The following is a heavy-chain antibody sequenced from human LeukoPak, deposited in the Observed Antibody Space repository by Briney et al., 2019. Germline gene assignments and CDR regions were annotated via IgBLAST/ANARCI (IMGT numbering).Heavy chain of an antibody. CDR1: GFTVSSNY. D-gene: IGHD4-17*01. Sequence: SGGSLRLSCAASGFTVSSNYMSWVRQAPGKGLEWVSTISVSGGSTYQADSVMGRFTVSRDNSKNTLYLQMNSLRAEDTAVYYCATGDRLGYWGQGTLVTVSS. CDR2: ISVSGGST. V-gene: IGHV3-23*01. J-gene: IGHJ4*02. CDR3: ATGDRLGY.